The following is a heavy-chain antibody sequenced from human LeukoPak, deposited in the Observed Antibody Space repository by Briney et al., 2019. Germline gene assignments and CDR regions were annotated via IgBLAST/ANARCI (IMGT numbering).Heavy chain of an antibody. CDR2: IYHSGST. Sequence: SETLSLTCAVYGGSISSGGYYWSWIRQPPGKGLEWIGYIYHSGSTYYNPSLKSRVTISVDRSKNQFSLKLSSVTAADTAVYYCASSSEGSGSYYFDYWGQGTLVTVSS. J-gene: IGHJ4*02. CDR3: ASSSEGSGSYYFDY. D-gene: IGHD3-10*01. V-gene: IGHV4-30-2*01. CDR1: GGSISSGGYY.